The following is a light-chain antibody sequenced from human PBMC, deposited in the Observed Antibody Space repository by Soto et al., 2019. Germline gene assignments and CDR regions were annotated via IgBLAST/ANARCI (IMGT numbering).Light chain of an antibody. CDR1: ESVYINS. CDR2: AAS. V-gene: IGKV3-20*01. J-gene: IGKJ3*01. Sequence: EIDLTQSPGTLSLSPGESATLSCKASESVYINSFAWYYQKPGQPPRLLIYAASTRATGIPDRFSGSGSGTDFVLSINRLEVEDSGMYYCQQYGASPFTFGPGTRVDIK. CDR3: QQYGASPFT.